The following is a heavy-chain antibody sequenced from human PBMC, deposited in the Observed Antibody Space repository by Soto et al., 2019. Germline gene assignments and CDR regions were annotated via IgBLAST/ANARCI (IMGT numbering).Heavy chain of an antibody. CDR1: GGSISSSSYY. Sequence: PSETLSLTCTVSGGSISSSSYYWSWIRQPPGKGLEWIGEINHSGSTNYNPSLKSRVTISVDTSKNQFSLKLSSVTAADTAVYYCARAERYCSGGSCYTYYYYYYGMDVWGQGTTVTVSS. J-gene: IGHJ6*02. V-gene: IGHV4-39*07. CDR3: ARAERYCSGGSCYTYYYYYYGMDV. CDR2: INHSGST. D-gene: IGHD2-15*01.